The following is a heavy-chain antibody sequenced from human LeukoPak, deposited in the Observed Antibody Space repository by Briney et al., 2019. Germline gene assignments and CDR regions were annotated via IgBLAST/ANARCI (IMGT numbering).Heavy chain of an antibody. CDR1: GFTFSSYA. D-gene: IGHD3-22*01. J-gene: IGHJ3*02. CDR3: AREGDFPDYDSTGGGLAFDI. CDR2: ISYDGSNK. Sequence: GGSLRLSYAASGFTFSSYAMHWVRQAPGKGLEWVAVISYDGSNKYYADSVKGRFTISRDNSKNTLYLQMNSLRAEDTAVYYCAREGDFPDYDSTGGGLAFDIWGQGTMVTVSS. V-gene: IGHV3-30-3*01.